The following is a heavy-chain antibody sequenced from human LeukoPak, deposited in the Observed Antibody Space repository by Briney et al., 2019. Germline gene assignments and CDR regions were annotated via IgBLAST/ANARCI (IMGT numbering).Heavy chain of an antibody. CDR1: GYTLTELS. D-gene: IGHD3-22*01. Sequence: ASVKVSCKVSGYTLTELSMHWVRQAPGKGLEWMGGFDPEDGETIYAQKFQGRVTMTEDTSTDTAYMELSSLRSEDTAVYYCATAPLMSSGYPLNWFDPWGQGTLVTVSS. CDR3: ATAPLMSSGYPLNWFDP. V-gene: IGHV1-24*01. CDR2: FDPEDGET. J-gene: IGHJ5*02.